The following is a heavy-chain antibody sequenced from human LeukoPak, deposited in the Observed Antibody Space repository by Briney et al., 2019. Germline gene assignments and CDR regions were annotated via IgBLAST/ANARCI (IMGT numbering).Heavy chain of an antibody. CDR2: IYSGGSA. V-gene: IGHV3-53*01. Sequence: GGSLRLSCAASGFTVSSNYMSWVRQAPGKGLEWVSIIYSGGSAYYADSVKGRFTISRDNSKNTLYLHMNSLRAEDTAVYYCAKSGYNRFDYWGQGTRVTVSS. D-gene: IGHD5-24*01. J-gene: IGHJ4*02. CDR1: GFTVSSNY. CDR3: AKSGYNRFDY.